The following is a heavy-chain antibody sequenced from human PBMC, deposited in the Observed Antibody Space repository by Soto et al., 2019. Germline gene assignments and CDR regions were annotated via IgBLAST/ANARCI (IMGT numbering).Heavy chain of an antibody. V-gene: IGHV3-15*01. J-gene: IGHJ4*02. CDR2: IKSKTDGGTT. CDR3: TTIFHSNCDFWSCSTLFDY. Sequence: EVQLVESGGGLVKPGGSLRLSCAASGFTFSNAWMSWVCQAPGKGLEWVGRIKSKTDGGTTDYAAPGKGRFTISRDDSNNTLYLQIDSLKPEHTAVYYCTTIFHSNCDFWSCSTLFDYWGQGTLVTVSS. CDR1: GFTFSNAW. D-gene: IGHD3-3*01.